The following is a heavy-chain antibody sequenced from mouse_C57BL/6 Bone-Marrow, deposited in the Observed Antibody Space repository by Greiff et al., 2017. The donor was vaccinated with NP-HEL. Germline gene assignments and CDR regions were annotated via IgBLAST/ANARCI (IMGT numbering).Heavy chain of an antibody. CDR2: IHPSDSDT. V-gene: IGHV1-74*01. D-gene: IGHD1-1*01. CDR1: GYTFTSYW. Sequence: QVQLQQPGAELVKPGASVKVSCKASGYTFTSYWMHWVKQRPGQGLEWIGRIHPSDSDTNYNQQFKGKATLTVDKSSSTAYMQLSSLTSEDSAVYYCAITTVVQPLFAYWGQGTLVTVSA. J-gene: IGHJ3*01. CDR3: AITTVVQPLFAY.